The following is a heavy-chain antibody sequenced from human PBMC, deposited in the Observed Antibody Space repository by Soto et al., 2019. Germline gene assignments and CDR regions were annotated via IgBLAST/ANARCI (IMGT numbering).Heavy chain of an antibody. CDR2: ISYDGSNK. CDR1: GFTFSNYA. V-gene: IGHV3-30*04. CDR3: ARDGYSYYGMDV. Sequence: GSLRLSCAASGFTFSNYAMRWVRQAPGKGLEWVAVISYDGSNKYYADSVKGRFTISRDNSKNTLFLQMNSLSTEDTAVYYCARDGYSYYGMDVWGQGTTVTVSS. J-gene: IGHJ6*02.